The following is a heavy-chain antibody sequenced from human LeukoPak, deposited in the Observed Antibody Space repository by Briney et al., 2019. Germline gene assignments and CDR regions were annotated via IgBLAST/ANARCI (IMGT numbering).Heavy chain of an antibody. J-gene: IGHJ4*02. CDR2: ISYDGSNK. CDR3: ARDQGCTSTNCYSLFFHY. Sequence: GGSLRLSCAASGFTFSSYGMHWVRPAPGKGLEWVAVISYDGSNKYYADSVKGRFTISRDNYKNTLYLQMNSLRAEDTAVYYCARDQGCTSTNCYSLFFHYWGQGTLVTVSS. CDR1: GFTFSSYG. V-gene: IGHV3-30*03. D-gene: IGHD2-2*01.